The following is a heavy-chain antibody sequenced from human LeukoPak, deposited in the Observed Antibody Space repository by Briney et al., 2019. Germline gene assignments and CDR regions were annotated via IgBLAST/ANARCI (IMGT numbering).Heavy chain of an antibody. CDR3: ARGKTVSGDLDY. D-gene: IGHD1-26*01. CDR1: GFTFSSYA. Sequence: GGSLRLSGAASGFTFSSYAMSWVRQTPGKGLEWVAVISYGGSDKNYADSVKGRFTISRDNSKNTLFMQMNDLRVEDTAVYYCARGKTVSGDLDYWGQGTLVTVSS. CDR2: ISYGGSDK. V-gene: IGHV3-30-3*01. J-gene: IGHJ4*02.